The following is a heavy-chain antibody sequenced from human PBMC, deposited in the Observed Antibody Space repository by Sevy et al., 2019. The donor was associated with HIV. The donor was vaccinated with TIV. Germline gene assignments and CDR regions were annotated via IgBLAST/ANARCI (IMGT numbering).Heavy chain of an antibody. D-gene: IGHD6-13*01. J-gene: IGHJ4*02. CDR3: ARDGSSWSRGVY. Sequence: SETLSLTCAVYGGSFSGYYWSWIRQPPGKELEWIGEIDHSGSTNYNPSLKSRVTISVDTSKNQFSLKLSSVTAADTAVYYCARDGSSWSRGVYWGQGTLVTVSS. V-gene: IGHV4-34*01. CDR1: GGSFSGYY. CDR2: IDHSGST.